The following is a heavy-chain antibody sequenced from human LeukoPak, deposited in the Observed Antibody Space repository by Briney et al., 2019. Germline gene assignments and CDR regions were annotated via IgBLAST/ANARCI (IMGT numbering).Heavy chain of an antibody. D-gene: IGHD4-17*01. V-gene: IGHV3-23*01. J-gene: IGHJ4*02. CDR3: AKDPTSAFTVTTTRSYFDY. Sequence: GGSLRLSCAASGFTFSNYGLSWVRQAPGKGLECVSGITTSDGSTFYADSVKGRFTISRDNSKNTLYLQMNSLRAEDTAVYYCAKDPTSAFTVTTTRSYFDYWGQGTLVTVSS. CDR2: ITTSDGST. CDR1: GFTFSNYG.